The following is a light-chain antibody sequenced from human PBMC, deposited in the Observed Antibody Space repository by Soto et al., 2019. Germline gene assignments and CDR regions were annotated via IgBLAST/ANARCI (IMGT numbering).Light chain of an antibody. CDR1: NSNIGSNS. V-gene: IGLV1-44*01. J-gene: IGLJ2*01. CDR3: ATWDDSPRDVV. CDR2: SSN. Sequence: QSVLTQPPSASGTPGQRVTISCSGSNSNIGSNSVNWYQQLPGMAPKLLVYSSNKRPSGVPDRFSGSKSGTSASLAISGLQSDDEADYYCATWDDSPRDVVFGGGTKVTVL.